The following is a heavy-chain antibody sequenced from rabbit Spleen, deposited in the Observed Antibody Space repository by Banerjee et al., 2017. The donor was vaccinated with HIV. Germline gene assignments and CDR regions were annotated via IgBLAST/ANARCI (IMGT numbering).Heavy chain of an antibody. CDR3: AGNPYGSSISI. CDR2: IYTGDGTT. J-gene: IGHJ6*01. Sequence: EESGGDLVKPEGSLTLTCTASGFSFSSGYWICWVRQAPGKGLEWIACIYTGDGTTYYATWAKGRFTISKTSSTTVTLQMTSLTAADTATYFCAGNPYGSSISIWGPGTLVTVS. V-gene: IGHV1S45*01. D-gene: IGHD1-1*01. CDR1: GFSFSSGYW.